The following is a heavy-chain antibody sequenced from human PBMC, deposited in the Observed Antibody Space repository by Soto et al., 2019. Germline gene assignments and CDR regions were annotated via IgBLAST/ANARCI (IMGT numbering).Heavy chain of an antibody. D-gene: IGHD2-15*01. CDR3: VRDTAYCSGGTCYSSHDMDV. V-gene: IGHV3-30*04. Sequence: PGGSLRLSCAASGFTFSSYAMHWVRQAPGKGLEWVAVISYDGRNKYYADSVKGRFTISRDNSKNTLHLEMNSLRVEDTAVYHCVRDTAYCSGGTCYSSHDMDVWGQGTTVTVSS. CDR2: ISYDGRNK. CDR1: GFTFSSYA. J-gene: IGHJ6*02.